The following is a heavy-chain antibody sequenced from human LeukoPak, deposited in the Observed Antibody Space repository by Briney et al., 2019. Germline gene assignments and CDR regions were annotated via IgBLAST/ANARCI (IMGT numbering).Heavy chain of an antibody. J-gene: IGHJ4*02. CDR1: GFTFSSYA. CDR2: ISYDGSNK. D-gene: IGHD6-13*01. Sequence: GRSLRLSCAAPGFTFSSYAMHWVRQAPGKGLEWVAVISYDGSNKYYADSVKGRFTISGDNSKNTLYLQMNSLRAEDTAVYYCARGGGYGSSWSYWGQGTLVTVSS. V-gene: IGHV3-30-3*01. CDR3: ARGGGYGSSWSY.